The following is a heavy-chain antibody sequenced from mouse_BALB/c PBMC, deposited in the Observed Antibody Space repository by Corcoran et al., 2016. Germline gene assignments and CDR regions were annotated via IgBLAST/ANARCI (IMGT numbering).Heavy chain of an antibody. Sequence: QIQLVQSGPELKKPGETVKISCKASGYTFKNYGMNWVKQAPGKGLKWMGWINTYTGEPTYADDFKGRFAFSLESSASTAYLQINNLKNEDMSTYFCAREPYALDYWVQGTSVTVSS. CDR3: AREPYALDY. J-gene: IGHJ4*01. CDR2: INTYTGEP. CDR1: GYTFKNYG. V-gene: IGHV9-1*02.